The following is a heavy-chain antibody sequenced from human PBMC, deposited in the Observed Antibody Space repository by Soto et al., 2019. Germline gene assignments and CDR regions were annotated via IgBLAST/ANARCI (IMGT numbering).Heavy chain of an antibody. CDR3: ARVTTAWGDDAFDI. CDR2: MSANNGNT. V-gene: IGHV1-18*01. J-gene: IGHJ3*02. Sequence: GASVKVSCKASGYTLTSYDINWVRQATGQGLEWMGWMSANNGNTNYAQKFQGRVTMTTDTSTSTAYMELRSLRSDDTAVYYCARVTTAWGDDAFDIWGQGTMVTVSS. CDR1: GYTLTSYD. D-gene: IGHD4-17*01.